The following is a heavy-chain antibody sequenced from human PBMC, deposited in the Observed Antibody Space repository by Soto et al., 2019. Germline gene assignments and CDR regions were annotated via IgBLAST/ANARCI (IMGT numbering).Heavy chain of an antibody. V-gene: IGHV4-59*12. Sequence: SETLSLTCTVSGGSISSYYWSWIRQPPGKGLEWIGYIYYSGSTNYNPSLKSRVTISVDTSKNQFSLKLSSMTAADTAVYYCARGVAHWGQGTLVTVSS. D-gene: IGHD3-3*01. CDR3: ARGVAH. J-gene: IGHJ4*02. CDR1: GGSISSYY. CDR2: IYYSGST.